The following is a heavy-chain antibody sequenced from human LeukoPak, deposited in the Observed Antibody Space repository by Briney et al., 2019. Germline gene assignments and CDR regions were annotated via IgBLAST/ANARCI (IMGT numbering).Heavy chain of an antibody. D-gene: IGHD4-17*01. V-gene: IGHV3-30*02. CDR3: VNGESFYGDYGFDY. Sequence: PGGSLRLSCAASGFTFSSYSMNWVRQAPGKGLEWLASIRSHNSDTYYADSLKGRFTISRDNSKNTLYLQMDNLSVDDTAVFYCVNGESFYGDYGFDYWGQGTLVTVSS. CDR2: IRSHNSDT. CDR1: GFTFSSYS. J-gene: IGHJ4*02.